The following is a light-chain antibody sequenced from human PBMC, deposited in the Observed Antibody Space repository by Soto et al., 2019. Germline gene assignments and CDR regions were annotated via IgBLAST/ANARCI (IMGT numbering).Light chain of an antibody. CDR1: QGISTY. J-gene: IGKJ5*01. CDR3: QQLNSYPLIT. CDR2: AAS. Sequence: DIQLTQSPSFLSASVGDRVTITCRASQGISTYLAWYQQKPGKAPKLLIYAASTLQSGVPSRFSGSGSGTEFTLTISSLQPEYFATYYCQQLNSYPLITFGQGTRLEIK. V-gene: IGKV1-9*01.